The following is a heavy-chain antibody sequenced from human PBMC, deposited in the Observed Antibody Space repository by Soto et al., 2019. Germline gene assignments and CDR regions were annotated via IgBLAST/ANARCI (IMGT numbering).Heavy chain of an antibody. J-gene: IGHJ4*02. V-gene: IGHV1-2*04. D-gene: IGHD2-2*01. CDR1: GYTFTGYY. CDR3: ARAYCSSTSCHKRYSSSWYYFDY. Sequence: ASVKVSCKASGYTFTGYYMHWVRQAPGQGLEWMGWINPNSGGTNYAQKFQGWVTMTGDTSISTAYMELSRLRSDDTAVYYCARAYCSSTSCHKRYSSSWYYFDYWGQGTLVTVSS. CDR2: INPNSGGT.